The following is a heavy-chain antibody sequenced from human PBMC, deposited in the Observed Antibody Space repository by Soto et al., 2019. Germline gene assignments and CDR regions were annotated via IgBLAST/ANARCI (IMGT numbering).Heavy chain of an antibody. CDR1: GYSFTSYW. CDR2: IYPGDSDT. CDR3: ARHSSDSTGYYFTDYYSGMAV. V-gene: IGHV5-51*01. D-gene: IGHD3-22*01. Sequence: PGESLKISCKGSGYSFTSYWIGWVRQMPGKGLEWMGIIYPGDSDTRYSPSFQGQVTISADKSISTAYLQWSSLKASDTAMYYCARHSSDSTGYYFTDYYSGMAVWAPGTTVPLSS. J-gene: IGHJ6*01.